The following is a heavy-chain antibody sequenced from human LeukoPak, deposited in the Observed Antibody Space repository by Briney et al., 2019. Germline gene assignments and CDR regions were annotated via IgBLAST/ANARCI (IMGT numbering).Heavy chain of an antibody. D-gene: IGHD6-19*01. CDR2: ISGSGGST. CDR1: GFTFSSYA. Sequence: GGSLRLSCAASGFTFSSYAMSWVRQAPGKGLEWVSAISGSGGSTYYADSVKGRFTISRDNSKNTLYLQMNSLGAEDTAVYYCAKDREVAGTFDYWGQGTLVTVSS. CDR3: AKDREVAGTFDY. J-gene: IGHJ4*02. V-gene: IGHV3-23*01.